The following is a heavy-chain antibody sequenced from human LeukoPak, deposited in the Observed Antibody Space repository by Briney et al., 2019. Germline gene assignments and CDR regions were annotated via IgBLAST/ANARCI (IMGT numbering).Heavy chain of an antibody. CDR2: VSDTGDT. CDR1: GVSINGNY. D-gene: IGHD3-3*01. Sequence: SETLSLTCTVSGVSINGNYWTWIRQLPGKGLEWIGFVSDTGDTDYNPSLKSRLTISADTSKSQLSLSLSSVTAADTALYYCARVFRGVVTSNWLDPWGQGTLVTVSS. J-gene: IGHJ5*02. V-gene: IGHV4-59*01. CDR3: ARVFRGVVTSNWLDP.